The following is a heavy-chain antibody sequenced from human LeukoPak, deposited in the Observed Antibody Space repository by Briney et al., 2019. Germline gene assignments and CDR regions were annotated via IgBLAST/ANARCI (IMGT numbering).Heavy chain of an antibody. D-gene: IGHD3-3*01. CDR2: INPKSGGT. CDR3: ARGPRITIFGVVMANDAFDI. V-gene: IGHV1-2*02. Sequence: ASVNVSCKASGYTFTDYFMNGVRQAPGQGLEGMGWINPKSGGTVYAQKFQGRVTMTRDTSSSTAYMELSRLRFDDTVVYYCARGPRITIFGVVMANDAFDIWGQGTMVTVSS. CDR1: GYTFTDYF. J-gene: IGHJ3*02.